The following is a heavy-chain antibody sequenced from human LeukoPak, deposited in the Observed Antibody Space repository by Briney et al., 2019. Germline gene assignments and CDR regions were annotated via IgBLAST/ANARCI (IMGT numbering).Heavy chain of an antibody. CDR2: NYYSGRT. Sequence: SETLSLTCTVSGGSISSEYWSWVRQPPGRGLEWIGFNYYSGRTNYKSSLKNRVTTSVDPSTSQFYLKLTSVTAADTAVYYCVRHVVALGVNAAFDYWGQGILVTVSS. CDR3: VRHVVALGVNAAFDY. D-gene: IGHD2-21*01. V-gene: IGHV4-59*08. J-gene: IGHJ4*02. CDR1: GGSISSEY.